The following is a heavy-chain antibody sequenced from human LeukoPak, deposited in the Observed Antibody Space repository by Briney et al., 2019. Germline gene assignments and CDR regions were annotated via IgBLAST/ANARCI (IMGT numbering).Heavy chain of an antibody. CDR2: IRYDGSNK. Sequence: GGSLRLSCAASGFTFSNAWMSWVRQAPGKGLEWVAFIRYDGSNKYYADSVKGRFTISRDNSKNTLYLQMNSLRAEDTAIYYCAKEMRPSGAAYYFDYWGQGTLVTVSS. CDR3: AKEMRPSGAAYYFDY. J-gene: IGHJ4*02. D-gene: IGHD1-26*01. V-gene: IGHV3-30*02. CDR1: GFTFSNAW.